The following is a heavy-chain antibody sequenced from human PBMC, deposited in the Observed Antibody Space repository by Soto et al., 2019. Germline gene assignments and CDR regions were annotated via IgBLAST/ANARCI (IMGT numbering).Heavy chain of an antibody. V-gene: IGHV1-18*01. CDR2: ISAYNGNT. CDR3: AVSRVTTPYYYYYGMDV. CDR1: GYTFTSYG. Sequence: ASVNVSCKASGYTFTSYGISWVRQAPGQGLEWMGWISAYNGNTNYAQKLQGRVTMTTDTSTSTAYMELRSLRSDDTAVYYCAVSRVTTPYYYYYGMDVWGQVPTVTVS. D-gene: IGHD3-22*01. J-gene: IGHJ6*02.